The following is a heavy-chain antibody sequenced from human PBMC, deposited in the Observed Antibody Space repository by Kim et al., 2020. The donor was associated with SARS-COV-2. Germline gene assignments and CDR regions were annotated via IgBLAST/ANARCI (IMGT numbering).Heavy chain of an antibody. V-gene: IGHV3-21*01. CDR3: ARVRGGVERQYFQH. D-gene: IGHD1-1*01. J-gene: IGHJ1*01. Sequence: ADAVKGRYNTSSDNAKNSRYLQMNSLRAEDTAVYYCARVRGGVERQYFQHWGQGTLVTVSS.